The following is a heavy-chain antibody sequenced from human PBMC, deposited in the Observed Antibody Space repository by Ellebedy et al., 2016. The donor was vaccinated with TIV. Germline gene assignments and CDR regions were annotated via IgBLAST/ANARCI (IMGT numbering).Heavy chain of an antibody. J-gene: IGHJ4*02. Sequence: MPSETLSLTCTVSGGSISSYYWSWIRQPPGKGLEWIGYIYYSGSTNYNPSLKSRVTISVDTSKNQFSLKLSSVTAADTAVYYCASSLGLELMVHWGQGTLVTVSS. CDR1: GGSISSYY. D-gene: IGHD1-7*01. V-gene: IGHV4-59*01. CDR3: ASSLGLELMVH. CDR2: IYYSGST.